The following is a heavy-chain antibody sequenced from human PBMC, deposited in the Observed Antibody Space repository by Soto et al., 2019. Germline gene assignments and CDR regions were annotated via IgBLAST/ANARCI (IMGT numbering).Heavy chain of an antibody. V-gene: IGHV1-2*02. CDR1: GYTFTGYY. CDR3: AVAVAGTHYYYGMDV. D-gene: IGHD6-19*01. CDR2: INPNSGGT. Sequence: ASVKVSCKASGYTFTGYYMHWVRQAPGQGLEWMGWINPNSGGTNYAQKFQGRVTMTRDTSISTAYMELSRLRSDDTAVYYCAVAVAGTHYYYGMDVWGQGTTVTVS. J-gene: IGHJ6*02.